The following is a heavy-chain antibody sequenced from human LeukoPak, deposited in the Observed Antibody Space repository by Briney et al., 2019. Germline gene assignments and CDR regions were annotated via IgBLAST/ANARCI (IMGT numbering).Heavy chain of an antibody. D-gene: IGHD2-2*01. CDR2: IHRTGST. V-gene: IGHV4-4*07. J-gene: IGHJ4*02. CDR1: NGSIGSYY. CDR3: AREGARDDSAFVPAALDF. Sequence: SETLSLTCTVSNGSIGSYYWTWIRQPAGKGLEWIGRIHRTGSTNYNPSLTSRVIMSVDTSKNQFSLRLTSLTAADTAVYYCAREGARDDSAFVPAALDFWGLGTLVTVSS.